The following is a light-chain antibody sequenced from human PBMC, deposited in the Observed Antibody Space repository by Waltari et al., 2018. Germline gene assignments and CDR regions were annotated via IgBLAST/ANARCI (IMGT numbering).Light chain of an antibody. V-gene: IGKV3-15*01. Sequence: EIVMTQSPATLSVSPGERATLSSRASQSVSSNLALYQQKPGQAPRLLIDGASTSATGIPARVSGSGSGTDFTLTISSMQSEDFAFYYCQQYNNWPPVTFGQGTKVEIK. J-gene: IGKJ1*01. CDR2: GAS. CDR1: QSVSSN. CDR3: QQYNNWPPVT.